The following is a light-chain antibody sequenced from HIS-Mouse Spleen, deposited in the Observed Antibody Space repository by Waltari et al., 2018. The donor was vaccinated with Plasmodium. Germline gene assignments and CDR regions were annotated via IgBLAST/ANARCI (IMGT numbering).Light chain of an antibody. CDR2: GAS. CDR1: QSVSSSY. Sequence: EIVLTQSPGTLSLSPGERATLSCRASQSVSSSYLAWYQQKPAQAPRLLIYGASSMATGIPDRFSGSGSGTDFTLTISRLEPEDCAVYYCQQYGSSRFTFGPGTKVDIK. J-gene: IGKJ3*01. V-gene: IGKV3-20*01. CDR3: QQYGSSRFT.